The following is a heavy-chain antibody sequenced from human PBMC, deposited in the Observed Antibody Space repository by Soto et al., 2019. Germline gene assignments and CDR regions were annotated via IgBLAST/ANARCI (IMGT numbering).Heavy chain of an antibody. D-gene: IGHD3-10*01. CDR3: ARERLLWFGELLPSRSAGMDV. CDR2: IIPIFGTA. CDR1: GGTFSSYA. V-gene: IGHV1-69*01. Sequence: QVQLVQSGAEVKKPGSSVKVSCKASGGTFSSYAISWVRQAPGQGLEWMGGIIPIFGTANYAQKFQGRVTITADESTSTAYMELSSLRSEDTAVYYCARERLLWFGELLPSRSAGMDVWGQGTTVTVS. J-gene: IGHJ6*02.